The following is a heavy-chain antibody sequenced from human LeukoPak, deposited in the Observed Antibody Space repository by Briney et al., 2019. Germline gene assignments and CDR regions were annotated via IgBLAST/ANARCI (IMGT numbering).Heavy chain of an antibody. D-gene: IGHD3/OR15-3a*01. CDR3: ARDPRGQVTVVGGQMYYYYGMDV. Sequence: GGSLRLSCAASGFTFSDSEMNWVRQAPGKGLEWVSYISGSGSTKYYADSVKGRFTISRDNAKNSLYLQMNSLRAEDTGIYYCARDPRGQVTVVGGQMYYYYGMDVWGQGTTVTVSS. CDR1: GFTFSDSE. V-gene: IGHV3-48*03. CDR2: ISGSGSTK. J-gene: IGHJ6*02.